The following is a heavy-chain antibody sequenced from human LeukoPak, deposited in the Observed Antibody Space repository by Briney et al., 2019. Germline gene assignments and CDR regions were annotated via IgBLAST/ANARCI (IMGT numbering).Heavy chain of an antibody. Sequence: PGGSPRLSCEVSGFTFSSYWMTWARHIPGKGLEWVANINRDGSEQHYVESVKGRFTISRDNGRNSLYLQMDSLRVDDTAVYYCAKVGAWELQRVFENWGQGTLVTVSS. V-gene: IGHV3-7*01. J-gene: IGHJ4*02. CDR1: GFTFSSYW. D-gene: IGHD1-26*01. CDR3: AKVGAWELQRVFEN. CDR2: INRDGSEQ.